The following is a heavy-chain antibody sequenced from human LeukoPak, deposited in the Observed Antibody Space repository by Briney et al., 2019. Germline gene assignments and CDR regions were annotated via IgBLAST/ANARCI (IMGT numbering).Heavy chain of an antibody. CDR2: IYNSGST. J-gene: IGHJ4*02. D-gene: IGHD6-13*01. V-gene: IGHV4-59*01. CDR3: ARVVAAAGMDY. Sequence: QVQLQESGPGLVKPSETLSLTCTVSGGSISSYYWSWIRQPPGKGLEYIGCIYNSGSTNYNPSLRSRVTMSLDTSKNQFSLKLSSVTAADTAVYYCARVVAAAGMDYWGQGTLVTVSS. CDR1: GGSISSYY.